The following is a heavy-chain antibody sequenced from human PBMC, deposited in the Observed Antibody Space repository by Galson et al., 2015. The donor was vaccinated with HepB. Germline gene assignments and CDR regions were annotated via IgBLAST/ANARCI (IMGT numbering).Heavy chain of an antibody. V-gene: IGHV1-18*01. CDR3: ARRYYLSGVTTRNYYYMDV. D-gene: IGHD4-17*01. Sequence: SVKVSCKASGYTFTSYGISWVRQAPGQGLEWMGWISAYNGNTNYAQKLQGRVTMTTDTSTSTAYMEMRSLRSDDTAVYYCARRYYLSGVTTRNYYYMDVWGKGTTVTVSS. CDR2: ISAYNGNT. J-gene: IGHJ6*03. CDR1: GYTFTSYG.